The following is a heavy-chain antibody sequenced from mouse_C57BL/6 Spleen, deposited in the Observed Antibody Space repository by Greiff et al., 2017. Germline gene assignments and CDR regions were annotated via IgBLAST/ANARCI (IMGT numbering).Heavy chain of an antibody. J-gene: IGHJ2*01. CDR2: ISDGGSYT. D-gene: IGHD1-1*01. Sequence: EVQRVESGGGLVKPGGSLKLSCAASGFTFSSYAMSWVRQTPEKRLEWVATISDGGSYTYYPDNVKGRFTISRDNAKNNLYLQMSHLKSEDTAMYYCARYGSTLDYWGQGTTLTVSS. CDR3: ARYGSTLDY. CDR1: GFTFSSYA. V-gene: IGHV5-4*01.